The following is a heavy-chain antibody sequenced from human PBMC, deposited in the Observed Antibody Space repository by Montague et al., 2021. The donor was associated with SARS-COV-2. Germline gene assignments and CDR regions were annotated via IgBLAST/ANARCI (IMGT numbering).Heavy chain of an antibody. Sequence: SETLSLTCAVSGASISSRSYYWGWLRQPPGKGLEWIMFNNYSGSTYYNPTRKIRVTIAADTSKNQFSLKLITVTAADTAVYYCAALPSSITIFGVVQGYYFDDWGQGTLVTVSS. CDR3: AALPSSITIFGVVQGYYFDD. J-gene: IGHJ4*02. V-gene: IGHV4-39*01. CDR1: GASISSRSYY. D-gene: IGHD3-3*01. CDR2: NNYSGST.